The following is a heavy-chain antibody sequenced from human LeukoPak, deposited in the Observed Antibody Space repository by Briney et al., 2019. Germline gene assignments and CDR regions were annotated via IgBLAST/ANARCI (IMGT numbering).Heavy chain of an antibody. D-gene: IGHD3-3*01. J-gene: IGHJ3*02. CDR1: GCSISSGYY. V-gene: IGHV4-38-2*01. Sequence: PSETLSLTCALSGCSISSGYYWGWIRQPPGKGLEWIGSIYHSGSTYYNPSLKSRVTISVDTSKNQFSLKLSSVTAADTAVYYCARGGYDFWSGYSIGAFDIWGQGTMVTVSS. CDR3: ARGGYDFWSGYSIGAFDI. CDR2: IYHSGST.